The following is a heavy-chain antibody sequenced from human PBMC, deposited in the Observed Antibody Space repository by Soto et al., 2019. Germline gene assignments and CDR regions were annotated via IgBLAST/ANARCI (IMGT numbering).Heavy chain of an antibody. V-gene: IGHV3-23*01. CDR3: AKSPTRSIAARPGLYYFDY. CDR1: GFTFSGYA. J-gene: IGHJ4*02. D-gene: IGHD6-6*01. Sequence: GGSLRLSCAASGFTFSGYAMSWVRQAPGKGLEWVSAISGSGGSTYYADSVKGRFTISRDNSKNTLYLQMNSLRAEDTAVYYCAKSPTRSIAARPGLYYFDYWGQGTLVTVSS. CDR2: ISGSGGST.